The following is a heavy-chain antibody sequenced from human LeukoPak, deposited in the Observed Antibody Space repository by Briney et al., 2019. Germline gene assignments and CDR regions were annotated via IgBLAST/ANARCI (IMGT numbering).Heavy chain of an antibody. CDR3: ARTYYFGSGSYHFDY. V-gene: IGHV4-59*08. CDR1: GGSISSYY. J-gene: IGHJ4*02. CDR2: IYSSGST. D-gene: IGHD3-10*01. Sequence: SETLSLTCTISGGSISSYYWSWIRQPPGKGLEWIGYIYSSGSTNYNPSLKSRVTISVDTSKNQFSLKLTSVTAADTAVYYCARTYYFGSGSYHFDYWGQGTLVTVSS.